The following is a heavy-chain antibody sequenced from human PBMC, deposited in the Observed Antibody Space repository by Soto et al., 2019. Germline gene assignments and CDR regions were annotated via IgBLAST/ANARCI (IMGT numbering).Heavy chain of an antibody. Sequence: SVKVSCKASGGTFSSYTISWVRQAPGQGLEWMGRIIPILGIANYAQKFQGRVTITADKSTSTAYMELSSLRSEDTAVYYCARDDCSSTSRDISWFDPWGQGTLVTVSS. V-gene: IGHV1-69*04. D-gene: IGHD2-2*02. CDR2: IIPILGIA. CDR1: GGTFSSYT. CDR3: ARDDCSSTSRDISWFDP. J-gene: IGHJ5*02.